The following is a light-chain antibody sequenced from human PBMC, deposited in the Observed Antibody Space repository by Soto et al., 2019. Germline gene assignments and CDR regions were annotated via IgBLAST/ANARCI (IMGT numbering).Light chain of an antibody. J-gene: IGLJ1*01. CDR2: EVS. V-gene: IGLV2-14*01. CDR3: TSYTSNSTDV. CDR1: SNDVGGYKY. Sequence: QSALTQPASVSGSPGQSITISCTGTSNDVGGYKYVSWYQQHPTKAPKLLIYEVSNRPSGVSNRFSGSKSGNTASLTISGLQAEDEADYYCTSYTSNSTDVFGTGTKLTVL.